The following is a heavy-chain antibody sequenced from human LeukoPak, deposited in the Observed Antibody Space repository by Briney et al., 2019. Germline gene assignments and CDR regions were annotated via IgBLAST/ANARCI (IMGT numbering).Heavy chain of an antibody. D-gene: IGHD1-7*01. J-gene: IGHJ4*02. Sequence: GGSLRLSCAASGFTFSNYGINWVRQAPGKGLEWVSYINFGSSTIYYADSVKGRFTISRDNAKNSLYLQMNSLRAEDTAVYYCARMNYISSGWGAPFDYWGQGTLVTVSS. CDR3: ARMNYISSGWGAPFDY. CDR2: INFGSSTI. V-gene: IGHV3-48*04. CDR1: GFTFSNYG.